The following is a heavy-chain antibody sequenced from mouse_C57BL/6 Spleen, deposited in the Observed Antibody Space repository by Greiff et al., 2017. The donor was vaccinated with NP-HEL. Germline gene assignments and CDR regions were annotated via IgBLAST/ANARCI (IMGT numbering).Heavy chain of an antibody. J-gene: IGHJ2*01. Sequence: EVQRVESGGGLVKPGGSLKLSCAASGFTFSSYAMSWVRQTPEKRLEWVATISDGGSYTYYPDNVKGRFTISRDNAKNNLYLQMSHLKSEDTAMYYCARDPYRGGGYCDYWGQGTTLTVSS. CDR3: ARDPYRGGGYCDY. CDR1: GFTFSSYA. D-gene: IGHD5-1*01. V-gene: IGHV5-4*01. CDR2: ISDGGSYT.